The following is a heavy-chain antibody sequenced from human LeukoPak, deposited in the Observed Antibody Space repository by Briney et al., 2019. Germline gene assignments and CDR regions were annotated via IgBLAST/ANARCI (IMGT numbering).Heavy chain of an antibody. CDR1: GFTFSSYS. D-gene: IGHD3-10*01. Sequence: GGSLRLSCAASGFTFSSYSMHWVRQAPGKGLEWVAFIRYDGSNKYYADSVKGRFTISRDNAKNSLYLQMNSLGAEDTAVYYCARRVTMVRGVIRYFDYWGQGTLVTVSS. V-gene: IGHV3-33*08. J-gene: IGHJ4*02. CDR3: ARRVTMVRGVIRYFDY. CDR2: IRYDGSNK.